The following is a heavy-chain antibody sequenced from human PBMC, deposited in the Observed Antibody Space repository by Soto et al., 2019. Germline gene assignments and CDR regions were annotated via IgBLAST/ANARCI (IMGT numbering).Heavy chain of an antibody. CDR3: AKALRYFDWLVRPWNAMDV. D-gene: IGHD3-9*01. CDR1: GFTFSSYA. V-gene: IGHV3-23*01. J-gene: IGHJ6*02. Sequence: PGGSLRLSCAASGFTFSSYAMSWVRQAPGKGLEWVSAIRGSGGTTYYADSVKGRFTISRDNSKNTLFLQMNSLRAEDTAVYYCAKALRYFDWLVRPWNAMDVWGQGTTVTVSS. CDR2: IRGSGGTT.